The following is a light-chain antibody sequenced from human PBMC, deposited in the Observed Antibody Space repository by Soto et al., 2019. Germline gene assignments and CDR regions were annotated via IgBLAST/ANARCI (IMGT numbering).Light chain of an antibody. CDR3: QHYNSYSEA. V-gene: IGKV1-5*03. Sequence: DIQITPSPFPPSASVGDRVTITFRASPTINSWLAWYQQKPGKAPKLLIYKASTLKSGVPSRFSGSGSGTEFTLTISSLQPNDFATYYCQHYNSYSEAFGQGTKVDIK. CDR1: PTINSW. J-gene: IGKJ1*01. CDR2: KAS.